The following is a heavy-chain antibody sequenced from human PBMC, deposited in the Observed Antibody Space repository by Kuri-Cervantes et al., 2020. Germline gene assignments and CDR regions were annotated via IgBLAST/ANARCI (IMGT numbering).Heavy chain of an antibody. V-gene: IGHV1-69*13. CDR3: ARVVVAATGLGLLRPYYYYYYGMDV. Sequence: SVKVSCKASGGTFSSYAISWVRQAPGQGLEWMGGIIPIFGTANYAQKFQGRVTITADESTSTAYMELSSLRSEDTAVYYCARVVVAATGLGLLRPYYYYYYGMDVWGQGTTVTVSS. J-gene: IGHJ6*02. CDR2: IIPIFGTA. D-gene: IGHD2-15*01. CDR1: GGTFSSYA.